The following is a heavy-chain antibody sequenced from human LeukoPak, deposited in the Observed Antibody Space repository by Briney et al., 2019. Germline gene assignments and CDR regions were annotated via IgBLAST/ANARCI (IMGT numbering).Heavy chain of an antibody. CDR3: AREDSSGYYPDAFDI. CDR1: GFTFSSYW. CDR2: INSDGSST. D-gene: IGHD3-22*01. Sequence: GGSLRLSCAASGFTFSSYWMHWVRQAPGKGLVWVSRINSDGSSTSYADSVKGRFTISRDNAKNTLYLQMNSLRAEDTAVYYCAREDSSGYYPDAFDIWDQGTMVTVSS. V-gene: IGHV3-74*01. J-gene: IGHJ3*02.